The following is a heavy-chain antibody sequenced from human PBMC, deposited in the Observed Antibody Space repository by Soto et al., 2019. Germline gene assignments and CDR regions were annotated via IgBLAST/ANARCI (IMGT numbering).Heavy chain of an antibody. D-gene: IGHD5-12*01. CDR1: GGSFSGYY. CDR2: INHSGST. Sequence: QVQLQQWGAGLLKPSETLSLTCAVYGGSFSGYYWSWIRQPPGKGLEWIGEINHSGSTNYNPSLKRRVTISVDTSKNQFSLKLSSVTAADTAVYYCARVGVATGNWFDPWGQGTLVTVSS. V-gene: IGHV4-34*01. CDR3: ARVGVATGNWFDP. J-gene: IGHJ5*02.